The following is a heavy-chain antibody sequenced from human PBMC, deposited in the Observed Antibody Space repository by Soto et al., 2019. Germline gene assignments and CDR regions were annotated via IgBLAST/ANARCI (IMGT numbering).Heavy chain of an antibody. D-gene: IGHD3-3*01. J-gene: IGHJ5*02. CDR1: GGSFSGYY. Sequence: KASETLSLTCAVYGGSFSGYYWSWIRQPPGKGLEWIGEINHSGSTNYNPSLKSRVTISVDTSKNQFSLKLSSVTAADTAVYYCARVYYDFWSGYLGNYNWFDPWGQGTLVTV. CDR3: ARVYYDFWSGYLGNYNWFDP. CDR2: INHSGST. V-gene: IGHV4-34*01.